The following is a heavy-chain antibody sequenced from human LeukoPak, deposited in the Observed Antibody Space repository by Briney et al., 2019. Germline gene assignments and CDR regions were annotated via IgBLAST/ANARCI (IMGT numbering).Heavy chain of an antibody. D-gene: IGHD3-22*01. CDR1: GGSISSSSYY. CDR3: ARLYYDSSGYYQICYFDY. J-gene: IGHJ4*02. V-gene: IGHV4-39*01. CDR2: IYYSGST. Sequence: SETLSLTCTVSGGSISSSSYYWGWIRQSPGKGLEWIVSIYYSGSTYYNPSLKSRVTISVDTSKNQFSLNLSSVTAADTAVYYCARLYYDSSGYYQICYFDYWGQGTLVTVSS.